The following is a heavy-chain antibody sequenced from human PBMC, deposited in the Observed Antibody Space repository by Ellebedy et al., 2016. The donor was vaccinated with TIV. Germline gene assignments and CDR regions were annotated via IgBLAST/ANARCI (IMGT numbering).Heavy chain of an antibody. CDR1: GFTFSNYA. J-gene: IGHJ6*02. V-gene: IGHV3-23*01. D-gene: IGHD6-19*01. Sequence: GESLKISCAASGFTFSNYAMSWVRQAPGKGLEWVSGISSSAASTSYADSVRGRFTISRDNSENTLYLEMNSLRAEDTAVYYCAKREQWLYYGMDVWGQGTTVTVSS. CDR3: AKREQWLYYGMDV. CDR2: ISSSAAST.